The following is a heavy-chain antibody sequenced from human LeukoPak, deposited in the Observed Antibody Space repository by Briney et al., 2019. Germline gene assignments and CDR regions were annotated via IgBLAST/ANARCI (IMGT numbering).Heavy chain of an antibody. CDR1: GFTFSSYA. D-gene: IGHD3-3*01. V-gene: IGHV3-30-3*01. CDR2: ISYDGSNK. J-gene: IGHJ5*02. Sequence: GGSLRLSCAASGFTFSSYAMHWVRQAPGKGLEWVAVISYDGSNKYYADSVKGRFTISRDNSKNMLYLQMNSLRAEDTAVYYCARDRIPITIFGVVNHNNWFDPWGQGTLVTVSS. CDR3: ARDRIPITIFGVVNHNNWFDP.